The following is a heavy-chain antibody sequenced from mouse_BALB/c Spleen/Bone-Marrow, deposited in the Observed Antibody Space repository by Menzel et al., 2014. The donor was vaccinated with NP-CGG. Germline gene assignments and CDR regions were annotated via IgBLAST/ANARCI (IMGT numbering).Heavy chain of an antibody. CDR3: ARRITVVVPPAY. CDR1: GYAFXNYL. D-gene: IGHD1-1*01. V-gene: IGHV1-54*01. CDR2: INPGSGGT. J-gene: IGHJ3*01. Sequence: VQLQQSGAELVRPGTSVKVSCKASGYAFXNYLIEWVKQRPGQGLEWIGVINPGSGGTNYNEKLKGKATLTADKSSSTAYMQLSSLTSDDSAVYFYARRITVVVPPAYWGQGTLVTVSA.